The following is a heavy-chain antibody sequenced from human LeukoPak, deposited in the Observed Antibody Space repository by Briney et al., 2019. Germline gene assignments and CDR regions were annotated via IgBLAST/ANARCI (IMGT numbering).Heavy chain of an antibody. Sequence: SVKVSCKASGGTFSSYAISWVRQAPGQGLEWMGGIIPIFGTANYAQKFQGRVTITADESTSTAYMELSSLRSEDTAVYYCVRAEIVVVITRYYYYYMDVWGKGTTVTVSS. CDR3: VRAEIVVVITRYYYYYMDV. J-gene: IGHJ6*03. CDR2: IIPIFGTA. CDR1: GGTFSSYA. V-gene: IGHV1-69*13. D-gene: IGHD3-22*01.